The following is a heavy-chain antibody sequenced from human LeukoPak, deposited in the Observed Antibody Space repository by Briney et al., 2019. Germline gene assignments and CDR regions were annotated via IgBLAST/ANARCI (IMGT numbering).Heavy chain of an antibody. V-gene: IGHV4-34*01. Sequence: SETLSLTCAVYGGSFSGYYWSWVRQPPGKGLEWIGEINHSGSTNYNPSLKSRVTISVDTSKNQFSLKLSSVTAADTAVYYCARGHWTVDYWGQGTLVTVS. CDR2: INHSGST. D-gene: IGHD1-1*01. CDR1: GGSFSGYY. CDR3: ARGHWTVDY. J-gene: IGHJ4*02.